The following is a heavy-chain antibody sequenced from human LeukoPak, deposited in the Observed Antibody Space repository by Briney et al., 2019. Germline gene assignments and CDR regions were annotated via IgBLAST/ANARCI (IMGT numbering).Heavy chain of an antibody. J-gene: IGHJ4*02. V-gene: IGHV3-48*02. D-gene: IGHD6-25*01. CDR1: GFTVSSNY. Sequence: GGSLRLSCAASGFTVSSNYMNWVRQAPGKGLEWVSYISSSSSTIYYADSVKGRFIISRDNAKNSLYLQMNSLRDEDTAVYYCARDLGRLFDHWGQGTLVTVSS. CDR2: ISSSSSTI. CDR3: ARDLGRLFDH.